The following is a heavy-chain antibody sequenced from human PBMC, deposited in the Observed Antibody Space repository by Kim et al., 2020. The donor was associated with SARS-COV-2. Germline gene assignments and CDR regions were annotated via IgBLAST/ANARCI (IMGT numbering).Heavy chain of an antibody. CDR1: GFTFSGSA. D-gene: IGHD1-26*01. CDR2: IRSKANSYAT. J-gene: IGHJ4*02. V-gene: IGHV3-73*01. Sequence: GSLRLSCAASGFTFSGSAMHWVRQASGKGLEWVGRIRSKANSYATAYAASVKGRFTISRDDSKNTAYLQMNSLKTEDTAVYYCTPSYSGRFNYWGQGTLVTVSS. CDR3: TPSYSGRFNY.